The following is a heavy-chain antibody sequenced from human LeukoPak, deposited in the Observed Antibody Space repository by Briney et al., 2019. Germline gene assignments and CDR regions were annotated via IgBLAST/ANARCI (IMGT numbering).Heavy chain of an antibody. D-gene: IGHD1-26*01. J-gene: IGHJ4*02. CDR1: GYSFTRYY. CDR2: INPNSGVT. CDR3: ARDRETGSYYGIDY. V-gene: IGHV1-2*02. Sequence: ASVKVSCKASGYSFTRYYLHWVRQAPGQGLEWMGWINPNSGVTNYAQKFQGRVTMTRDTSINTAYMELTRLMSDDTAVYYCARDRETGSYYGIDYWGQGTLVTVSS.